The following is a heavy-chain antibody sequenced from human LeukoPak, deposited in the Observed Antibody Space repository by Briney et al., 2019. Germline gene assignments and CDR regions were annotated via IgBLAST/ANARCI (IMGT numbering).Heavy chain of an antibody. CDR1: GYTFSSYG. CDR3: ASYASGYNWLKV. CDR2: IHPNTGAT. D-gene: IGHD2-2*01. V-gene: IGHV1-2*02. Sequence: ASVKVSCKASGYTFSSYGISWVRQAPGQGLEWLGWIHPNTGATNYAQKFQGRVTVTRDTSISTTYVELSRLTSADTAVYYCASYASGYNWLKVWGQGTLVTVSS. J-gene: IGHJ5*02.